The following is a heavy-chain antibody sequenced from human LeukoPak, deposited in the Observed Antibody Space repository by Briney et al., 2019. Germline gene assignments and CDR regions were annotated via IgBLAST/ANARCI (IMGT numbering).Heavy chain of an antibody. V-gene: IGHV3-30-3*01. CDR3: ARSVGATLFDY. Sequence: GGSLRLSCAASGFTFSSYAMHWVRQAPGKGLEWVAVISYDGSNKYYADSVKGRFTISRDNSKNTLYLQMNSLRAEDTAVYYCARSVGATLFDYWGQGTLVTVSS. J-gene: IGHJ4*02. CDR1: GFTFSSYA. CDR2: ISYDGSNK. D-gene: IGHD1-26*01.